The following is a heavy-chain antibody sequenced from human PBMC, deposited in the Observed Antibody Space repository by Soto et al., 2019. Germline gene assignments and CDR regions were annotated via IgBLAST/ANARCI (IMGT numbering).Heavy chain of an antibody. CDR3: ARGPYCSSTSWNSGAPFYDYYGMDV. J-gene: IGHJ6*02. Sequence: QVQLQESGPGLVKPSGTLSLTCAVSGGSINSNNWWSWVRQPPVKGLEWIWEIYHSGSTNYNPALKSRVTKSVDKSNTQFSIKVSSVTAADTAVYYCARGPYCSSTSWNSGAPFYDYYGMDVWGQGTTVTVSS. CDR2: IYHSGST. D-gene: IGHD2-2*01. CDR1: GGSINSNNW. V-gene: IGHV4-4*02.